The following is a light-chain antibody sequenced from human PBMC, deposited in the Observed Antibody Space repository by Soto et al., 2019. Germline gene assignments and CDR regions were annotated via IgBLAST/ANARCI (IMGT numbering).Light chain of an antibody. J-gene: IGKJ2*01. CDR3: QQYNTYPYT. V-gene: IGKV1-5*03. Sequence: DIQMTQFPSTLSASVGDRVTITCRASQSFSSWLAWYQQKPGKAPNLLIYKTSSLESGVRSRFSVSGSGTEFTLTISSLQPDDFATYYCQQYNTYPYTFGQGTKLEIK. CDR2: KTS. CDR1: QSFSSW.